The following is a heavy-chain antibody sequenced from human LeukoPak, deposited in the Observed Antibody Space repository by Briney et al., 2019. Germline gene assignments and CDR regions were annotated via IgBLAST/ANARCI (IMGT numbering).Heavy chain of an antibody. J-gene: IGHJ4*02. D-gene: IGHD3-9*01. CDR2: IYYSGST. CDR1: GGTISSGDYY. V-gene: IGHV4-30-4*01. CDR3: ARDILTGFDY. Sequence: SETLSLTCTVSGGTISSGDYYWSWIRQPPGKGLEWIGCIYYSGSTSYSPSLKSRLTISVDRSKNQFSLRLNSVTAADTAVYYCARDILTGFDYWGQGTLVTVSS.